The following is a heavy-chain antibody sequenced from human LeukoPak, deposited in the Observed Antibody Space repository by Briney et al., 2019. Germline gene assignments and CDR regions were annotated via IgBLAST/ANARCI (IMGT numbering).Heavy chain of an antibody. CDR2: VNWNGVST. CDR3: ARDPPRSHDENLGSKGY. V-gene: IGHV3-20*04. CDR1: GFTFDDYG. D-gene: IGHD1-14*01. J-gene: IGHJ4*02. Sequence: PGGSLRLSCAASGFTFDDYGMAWVRHVPGKGLEWVSHVNWNGVSTGYADSVRGRFTISRDNAKNILYLQMNSLRVEDTALYYCARDPPRSHDENLGSKGYWGQGTLVTVSS.